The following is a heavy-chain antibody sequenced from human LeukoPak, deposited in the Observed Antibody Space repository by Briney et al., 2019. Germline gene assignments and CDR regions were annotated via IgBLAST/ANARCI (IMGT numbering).Heavy chain of an antibody. Sequence: SETLSLTCAVYGGSFSGYYWSGIRQPPGKGLEWIGEINHSGSTNYNPSLKSRVTISVYTSTDQFSLKLSSVTAADTAVYYCARELAATYYYYYYMDVWGKGTTVTVSS. CDR2: INHSGST. CDR1: GGSFSGYY. J-gene: IGHJ6*03. CDR3: ARELAATYYYYYYMDV. V-gene: IGHV4-34*01. D-gene: IGHD2-15*01.